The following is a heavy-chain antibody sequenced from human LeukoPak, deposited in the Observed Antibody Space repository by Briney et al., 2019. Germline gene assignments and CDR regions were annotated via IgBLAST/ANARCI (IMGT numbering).Heavy chain of an antibody. Sequence: QSGGSLRLSCAASGFTFSSYAMSWVRQAPGKGLEWVSAISGSGGSTYYADSVKGRFTISRDNSKNTLYLQMNSLRAEDTAVYYCARAGYDYVWGSYQGFYFDYWGQGTLVTVSS. CDR1: GFTFSSYA. CDR2: ISGSGGST. D-gene: IGHD3-16*02. CDR3: ARAGYDYVWGSYQGFYFDY. V-gene: IGHV3-23*01. J-gene: IGHJ4*02.